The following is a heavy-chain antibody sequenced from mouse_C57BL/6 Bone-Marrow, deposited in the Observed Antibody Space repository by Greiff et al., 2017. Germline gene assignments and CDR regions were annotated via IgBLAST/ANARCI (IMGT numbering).Heavy chain of an antibody. CDR3: ARDRILQRFAY. Sequence: DVQLVESGGGLVKPGGSLKLSCAASGFTFSSYAMSWVRQTPEKRLEWVATISDGGSYTYYPDNVKGRFTISRDNAKNNLYLQMSHLKSEDTAMYYCARDRILQRFAYWGQGTLVTVSA. CDR2: ISDGGSYT. CDR1: GFTFSSYA. J-gene: IGHJ3*01. V-gene: IGHV5-4*01.